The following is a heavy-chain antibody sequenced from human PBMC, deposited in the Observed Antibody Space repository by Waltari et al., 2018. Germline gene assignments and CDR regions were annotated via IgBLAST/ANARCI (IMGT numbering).Heavy chain of an antibody. V-gene: IGHV3-21*01. Sequence: EVQLVESGGGLVKPGGSLRLSCAASGFTFSSYSMNWARQAPGKGLEWVSSISSSSSYIYYADSVKGRFTISRDNAKNSLYLQMNSLRAEDTAVYYCARAKRAAANFDYWGQGTLVTVSS. CDR3: ARAKRAAANFDY. CDR2: ISSSSSYI. D-gene: IGHD6-13*01. J-gene: IGHJ4*02. CDR1: GFTFSSYS.